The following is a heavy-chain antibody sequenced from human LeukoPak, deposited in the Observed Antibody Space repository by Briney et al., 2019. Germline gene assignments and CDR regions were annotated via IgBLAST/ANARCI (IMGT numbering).Heavy chain of an antibody. Sequence: SETPSLPWTVSGGPLNSSSYYRGSIRQPPGRGLEWIESIYYSGSTYYTPSLKSRVTISVDTSKNQFSLRLSSVTAADTAVYYCARHKPLWDKYYFDYWGQGTLVTVSS. J-gene: IGHJ4*02. D-gene: IGHD2/OR15-2a*01. CDR3: ARHKPLWDKYYFDY. CDR1: GGPLNSSSYY. CDR2: IYYSGST. V-gene: IGHV4-39*01.